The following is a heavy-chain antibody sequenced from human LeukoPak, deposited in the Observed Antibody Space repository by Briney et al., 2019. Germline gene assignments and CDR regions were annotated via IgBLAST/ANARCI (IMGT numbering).Heavy chain of an antibody. D-gene: IGHD6-19*01. Sequence: SETLSLTCAVYGGPFSGYYWSWIRQPPGKGLEWIGEIDHSGNTYYNPSLKSRVTISVDPSKNQISLKLSSVTAADTAMYYCAGRSSRWYELDYWGQGTLVTVSS. J-gene: IGHJ4*02. CDR3: AGRSSRWYELDY. CDR1: GGPFSGYY. V-gene: IGHV4-34*01. CDR2: IDHSGNT.